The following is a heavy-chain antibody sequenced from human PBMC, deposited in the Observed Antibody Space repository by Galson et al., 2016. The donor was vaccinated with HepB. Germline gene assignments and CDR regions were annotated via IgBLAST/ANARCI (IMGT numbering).Heavy chain of an antibody. CDR3: AKGGIAMAAPPGY. CDR2: ISGSGVIT. V-gene: IGHV3-23*01. D-gene: IGHD6-19*01. CDR1: GFGFINYA. J-gene: IGHJ4*02. Sequence: SLRLSCAASGFGFINYAMSWVRQAPGKGLEWVSTISGSGVITYYADSVKGRFTISRDDSKNTLYLQMNSLRAEDTAIYYCAKGGIAMAAPPGYWGQGTLVAVSS.